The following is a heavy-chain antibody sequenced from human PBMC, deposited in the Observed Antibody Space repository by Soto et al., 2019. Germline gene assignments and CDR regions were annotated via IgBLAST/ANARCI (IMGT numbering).Heavy chain of an antibody. CDR3: ARDEAGGGSSPFDC. CDR2: IWYDGSNK. CDR1: GFTFSSYG. D-gene: IGHD2-15*01. Sequence: QVQLVESGGGVVQPGRSLRLSCAASGFTFSSYGMHWVRQAPGKGLEWVEVIWYDGSNKYYADSVKGRFTISRDNSKNTLYLQMNSRRVEDTAVYYCARDEAGGGSSPFDCWGQGTLVTVSS. J-gene: IGHJ4*02. V-gene: IGHV3-33*01.